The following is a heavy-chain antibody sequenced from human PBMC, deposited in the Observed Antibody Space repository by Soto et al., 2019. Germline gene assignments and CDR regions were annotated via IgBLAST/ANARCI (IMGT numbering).Heavy chain of an antibody. V-gene: IGHV4-59*08. J-gene: IGHJ4*01. Sequence: PSETLSLTCTVSGGSISSYYWSWIRQPPGKGLEWIGYIYYSGSTNYNPSLKSRVTISVATSKNQFSLKLSSVSAADTAVYYCARLYYDSSAYYYFDHWGRGTLVTVS. D-gene: IGHD3-22*01. CDR3: ARLYYDSSAYYYFDH. CDR1: GGSISSYY. CDR2: IYYSGST.